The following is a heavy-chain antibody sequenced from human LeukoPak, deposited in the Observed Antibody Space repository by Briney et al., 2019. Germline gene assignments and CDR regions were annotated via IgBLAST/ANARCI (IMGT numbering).Heavy chain of an antibody. D-gene: IGHD1-26*01. Sequence: GASVKVSCKTSGYTFIGYYMHWVRQAPGQGLEWMGWINPKNGGANYAPSFQGRVTMTRDRSISTVYMELTRLTSDDTAVYYCARYSRGDAFDIWGQGTKVTVSS. CDR1: GYTFIGYY. CDR3: ARYSRGDAFDI. CDR2: INPKNGGA. V-gene: IGHV1-2*07. J-gene: IGHJ3*02.